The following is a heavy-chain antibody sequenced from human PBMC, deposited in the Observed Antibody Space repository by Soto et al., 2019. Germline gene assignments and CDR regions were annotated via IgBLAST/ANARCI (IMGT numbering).Heavy chain of an antibody. V-gene: IGHV1-46*01. J-gene: IGHJ4*02. Sequence: QAQLVQSGAEVKEPGASVKISCAASGNTFTHYYLHWVRQAPGQGLEWMGIINPRGGSTISAQKFQGRVTLTRDTSTDTFYMELRSLTSEDTALYFCAKFSAYYDDWGQGTLVTVSS. CDR1: GNTFTHYY. CDR2: INPRGGST. D-gene: IGHD1-26*01. CDR3: AKFSAYYDD.